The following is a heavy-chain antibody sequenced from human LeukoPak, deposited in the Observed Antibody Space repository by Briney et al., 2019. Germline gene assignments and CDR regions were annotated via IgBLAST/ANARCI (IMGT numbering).Heavy chain of an antibody. V-gene: IGHV3-23*01. CDR3: ANQIPYYYDSSGYY. D-gene: IGHD3-22*01. CDR2: ISGSGGST. CDR1: GFTFDDYG. Sequence: GGSLRLSCAASGFTFDDYGMSWVCQAPGKGLEWVSAISGSGGSTYYADSVKGRFTISRDNSKNTLYLQMNSLRAEDTAVYYCANQIPYYYDSSGYYWGQGTLVTVSS. J-gene: IGHJ4*02.